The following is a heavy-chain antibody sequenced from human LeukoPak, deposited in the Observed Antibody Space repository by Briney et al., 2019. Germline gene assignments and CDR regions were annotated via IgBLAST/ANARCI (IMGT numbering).Heavy chain of an antibody. CDR2: ISSSSSTI. D-gene: IGHD2-21*02. Sequence: GGSLRLPCAASGFTFSSYSMNWVRQAPGKGLEWVSYISSSSSTIYYADSVKGRFTISRDNAKNSLYLQMNSLRAEDTAVYYCARDPPAYCGGDCYSASDYWGQGTLVTVSS. J-gene: IGHJ4*02. CDR1: GFTFSSYS. CDR3: ARDPPAYCGGDCYSASDY. V-gene: IGHV3-48*01.